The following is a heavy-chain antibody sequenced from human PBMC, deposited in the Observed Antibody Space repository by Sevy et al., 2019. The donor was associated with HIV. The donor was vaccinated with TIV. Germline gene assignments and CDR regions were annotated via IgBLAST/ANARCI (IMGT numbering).Heavy chain of an antibody. J-gene: IGHJ5*02. CDR2: MNPNSGNT. CDR3: ARGHPLNRGERITMVRGVTDP. D-gene: IGHD3-10*01. CDR1: GYTFTSYD. V-gene: IGHV1-8*01. Sequence: ASVKVSCKASGYTFTSYDINWVRQATGQGLEWMGWMNPNSGNTGYAQKFQGRVTMTRNTSISTAYMELSSLRSEDTAVYYCARGHPLNRGERITMVRGVTDPWGQGTLVTVSS.